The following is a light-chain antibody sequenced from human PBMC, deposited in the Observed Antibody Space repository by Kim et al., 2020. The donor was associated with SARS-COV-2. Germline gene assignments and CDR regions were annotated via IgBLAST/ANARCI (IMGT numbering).Light chain of an antibody. CDR1: QSISKW. Sequence: DVQMTQSPSTLSASVGDRVTITCRASQSISKWLAWYQQKPGKAPKLLIYKASYLESGVPSRFSGSGSGTEFIFTISSLQPDDFATYYCQRYNSYSTAFTFGPGTKVDIK. CDR2: KAS. CDR3: QRYNSYSTAFT. J-gene: IGKJ3*01. V-gene: IGKV1-5*03.